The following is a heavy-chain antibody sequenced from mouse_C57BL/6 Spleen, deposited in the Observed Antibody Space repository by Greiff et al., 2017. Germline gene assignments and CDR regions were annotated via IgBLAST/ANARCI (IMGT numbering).Heavy chain of an antibody. D-gene: IGHD2-4*01. CDR2: ISYDGSN. J-gene: IGHJ2*01. CDR1: GYSITSGYY. Sequence: VQLQQSGPGLVKPSQSLSLTCSVTGYSITSGYYWNWIRQFPGNKLEWMGYISYDGSNNYNPSLKNRISITRDTSKNQFFLKLNSVTTEDTATYYCARGGYDYDVDYWGQGTTLTVSS. V-gene: IGHV3-6*01. CDR3: ARGGYDYDVDY.